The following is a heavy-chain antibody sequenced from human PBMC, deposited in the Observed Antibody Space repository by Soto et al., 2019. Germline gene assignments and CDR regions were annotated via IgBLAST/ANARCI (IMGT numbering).Heavy chain of an antibody. Sequence: QVQLQQWGAGLLKPSETLSLTCAVYGGSFSGYYWSWIRQPPGKGLEWIGEINHSGSTNYNPSLKSRVTISVDTSNTQFSLKLGSVTAADTAGYYCARRKMTTVATSGWFDPWGQGTLVTVSS. J-gene: IGHJ5*02. CDR1: GGSFSGYY. CDR3: ARRKMTTVATSGWFDP. D-gene: IGHD4-4*01. CDR2: INHSGST. V-gene: IGHV4-34*01.